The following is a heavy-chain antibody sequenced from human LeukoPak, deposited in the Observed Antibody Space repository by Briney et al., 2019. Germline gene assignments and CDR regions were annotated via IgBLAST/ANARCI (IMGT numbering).Heavy chain of an antibody. Sequence: GGSLRLSCAASGFTFSNAWMSWVRQAPGKGLEWVGRIKSKTDGGTTDYAAPVKGRFTISRDNSKNTLYLQMNSLRAEDTAVYYCAKDHSQLDDFWSGYLDYWGQGTLVTVSS. D-gene: IGHD3-3*01. CDR2: IKSKTDGGTT. V-gene: IGHV3-15*01. CDR3: AKDHSQLDDFWSGYLDY. CDR1: GFTFSNAW. J-gene: IGHJ4*02.